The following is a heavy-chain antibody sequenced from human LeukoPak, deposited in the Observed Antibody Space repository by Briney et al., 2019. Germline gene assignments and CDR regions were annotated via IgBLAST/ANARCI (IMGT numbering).Heavy chain of an antibody. J-gene: IGHJ5*02. CDR3: ARDNSVRDEAWWFNP. CDR1: GGTFSSYA. D-gene: IGHD5-24*01. CDR2: ISPSGGST. V-gene: IGHV1-69*05. Sequence: SVKVSCKASGGTFSSYAISWVRQAPGQGPEWMGVISPSGGSTTYAQRFQGRVTLTRDMSTSIDYLELSSLRSEDTAVYYCARDNSVRDEAWWFNPWGQGTLVTVSS.